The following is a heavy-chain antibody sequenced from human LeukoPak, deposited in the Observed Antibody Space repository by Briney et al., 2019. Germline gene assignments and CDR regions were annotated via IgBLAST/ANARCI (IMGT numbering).Heavy chain of an antibody. CDR2: FDPEHGET. Sequence: ASVTVSCKVSGYTLTELSMLGVRQAPGKGVEWMGGFDPEHGETVYAQKFQGRLTMTEDTSTHTAYMELSSLRSDDTAVYYCATDPVGYCNADGCYSVDYWGQGTLVTVSS. V-gene: IGHV1-24*01. CDR1: GYTLTELS. J-gene: IGHJ4*02. D-gene: IGHD2-15*01. CDR3: ATDPVGYCNADGCYSVDY.